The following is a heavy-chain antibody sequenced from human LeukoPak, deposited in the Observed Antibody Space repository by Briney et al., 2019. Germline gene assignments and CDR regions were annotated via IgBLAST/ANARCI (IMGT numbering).Heavy chain of an antibody. J-gene: IGHJ4*02. CDR2: ISSSSSYI. D-gene: IGHD6-13*01. V-gene: IGHV3-21*04. CDR3: AKDTLQQLVEYYFDY. CDR1: GFTFSSYS. Sequence: TGGSLRLSCAASGFTFSSYSMNWVRQAPGKGLEWVSSISSSSSYIYYADSVKGRFTISRDNAKNSLYLQMNSLRAEDTAVYYCAKDTLQQLVEYYFDYWGQGTLVTVSS.